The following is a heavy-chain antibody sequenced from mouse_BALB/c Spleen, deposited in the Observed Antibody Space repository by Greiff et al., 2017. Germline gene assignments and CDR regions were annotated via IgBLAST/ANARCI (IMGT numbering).Heavy chain of an antibody. J-gene: IGHJ4*01. D-gene: IGHD2-4*01. CDR2: ISYDGSN. Sequence: EVQLQESGPGLVKPSQSLSLTCSVTGYSITSGYYWNWIRQFPGNKLEWMGYISYDGSNNYNPSLKNRISITRDTSKNQFFLKLNSVTTEDTATYYCARENYDYDVRDAMDYWGQGTSVTVSS. V-gene: IGHV3-6*02. CDR1: GYSITSGYY. CDR3: ARENYDYDVRDAMDY.